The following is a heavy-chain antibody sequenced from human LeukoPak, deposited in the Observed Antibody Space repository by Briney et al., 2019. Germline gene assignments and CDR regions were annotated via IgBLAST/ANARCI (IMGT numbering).Heavy chain of an antibody. CDR2: INSDGSST. V-gene: IGHV3-74*01. CDR3: AREGGFGANDY. D-gene: IGHD3-10*01. Sequence: GGSLRLSCAASGFTFSSYWMHWVRQAPGKGLVWVSRINSDGSSTSYADSVKGRFTISRDNAKNTLYLQMNSLRAEDTAVYYCAREGGFGANDYWGQGTLVTVSS. CDR1: GFTFSSYW. J-gene: IGHJ4*02.